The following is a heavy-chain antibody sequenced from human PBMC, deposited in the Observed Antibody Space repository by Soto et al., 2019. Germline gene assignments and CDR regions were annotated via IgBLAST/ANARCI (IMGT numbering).Heavy chain of an antibody. J-gene: IGHJ6*03. V-gene: IGHV1-8*01. CDR1: GYTFTSYD. Sequence: ASVKVSCKASGYTFTSYDINWVRQATGQGLEWMGWMNPNSGNTGYAQKFQGRVTMTRNTSISTAYMELSSLRSEDAAVYYCASRGYDSSYYYYYMDVWGQGTTVTVSS. CDR2: MNPNSGNT. D-gene: IGHD5-12*01. CDR3: ASRGYDSSYYYYYMDV.